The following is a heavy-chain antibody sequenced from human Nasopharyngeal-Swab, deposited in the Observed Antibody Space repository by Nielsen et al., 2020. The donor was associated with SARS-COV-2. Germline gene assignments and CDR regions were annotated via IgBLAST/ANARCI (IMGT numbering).Heavy chain of an antibody. J-gene: IGHJ3*02. CDR3: ARSSYYYDSSGYSRHAFDI. CDR2: INPNSGGT. CDR1: GYTFTGDY. D-gene: IGHD3-22*01. V-gene: IGHV1-2*06. Sequence: ASVKVSCKASGYTFTGDYMHWVRQAPGHGLEWMGRINPNSGGTNYAQKFQGRVTMTRDTSISTAYMELSRLRSDDTAVYYCARSSYYYDSSGYSRHAFDIWGQGTMVTVSS.